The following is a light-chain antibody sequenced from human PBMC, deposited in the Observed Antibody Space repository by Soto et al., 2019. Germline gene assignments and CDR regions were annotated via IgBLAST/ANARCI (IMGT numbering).Light chain of an antibody. V-gene: IGKV3-15*01. Sequence: EVVMTQSPATLSVSPGERATLSCRASQSVNSNLAWYQQKPGQTPSLLIYDASTRATGVPARFSGSGSGTEFTITISSLQSEDSAVYYCQEYDYWQTFGQGTTVEI. CDR1: QSVNSN. J-gene: IGKJ1*01. CDR3: QEYDYWQT. CDR2: DAS.